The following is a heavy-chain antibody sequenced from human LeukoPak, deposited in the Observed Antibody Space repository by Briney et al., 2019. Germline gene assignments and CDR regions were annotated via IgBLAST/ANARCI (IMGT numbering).Heavy chain of an antibody. Sequence: GGSLRLSCAASGFTFSNYYMTWVRQAPGKGLEWVANIKQDGSEKYYVDSVKGRFTISRDNAKNSLYLQMNSLRVEDTAVYYCARDSESWTETGPRFDYWGQGTLVTVSS. CDR2: IKQDGSEK. V-gene: IGHV3-7*01. D-gene: IGHD3-9*01. CDR1: GFTFSNYY. J-gene: IGHJ4*02. CDR3: ARDSESWTETGPRFDY.